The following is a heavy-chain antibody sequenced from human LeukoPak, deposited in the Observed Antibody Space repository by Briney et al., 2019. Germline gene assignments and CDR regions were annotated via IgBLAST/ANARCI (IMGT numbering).Heavy chain of an antibody. CDR2: IKQDGSEK. V-gene: IGHV3-7*01. J-gene: IGHJ4*02. CDR3: ARILDPAV. D-gene: IGHD2-2*01. CDR1: GFTLSSYW. Sequence: GGSLRLSCAASGFTLSSYWMSWVRRAPGRGLEWVANIKQDGSEKYYVDSVKGRFTISRDNAKNSLYLQMNSLRAEDTAVYYCARILDPAVWGQGTLVTVSS.